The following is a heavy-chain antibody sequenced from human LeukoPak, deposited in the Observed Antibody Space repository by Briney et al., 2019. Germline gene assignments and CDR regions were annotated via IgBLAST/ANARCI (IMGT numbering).Heavy chain of an antibody. CDR2: INPSGGST. V-gene: IGHV1-46*01. J-gene: IGHJ6*02. Sequence: ASVKVSCKASGYTFTSYYMHWVRQAPGQGLEWMGIINPSGGSTNYAQKFQGRVTMTRGTSTSTVYMELSSLRSEDTAVYYCAGPTPYYYDSSGYSREIYYYYGMDVWGQGTTVTVSS. D-gene: IGHD3-22*01. CDR1: GYTFTSYY. CDR3: AGPTPYYYDSSGYSREIYYYYGMDV.